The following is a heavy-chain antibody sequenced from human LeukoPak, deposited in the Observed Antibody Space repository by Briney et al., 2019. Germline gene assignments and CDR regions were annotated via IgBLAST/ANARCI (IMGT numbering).Heavy chain of an antibody. CDR3: ARESLAAAGFDY. CDR1: EDSVSRNGIA. V-gene: IGHV6-1*01. D-gene: IGHD6-13*01. CDR2: TYYKSKWYY. Sequence: SQTLSLTCAISEDSVSRNGIAWNWIRQSPSRGLEWLGRTYYKSKWYYDYAPSLKSRITLHPDTSKNQYSLHLNPVTPEDTGLYFCARESLAAAGFDYWGPGTLVTVSS. J-gene: IGHJ4*02.